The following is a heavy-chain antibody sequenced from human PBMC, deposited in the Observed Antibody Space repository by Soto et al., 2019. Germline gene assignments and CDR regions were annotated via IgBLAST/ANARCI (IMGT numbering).Heavy chain of an antibody. CDR1: GYTFTSYA. CDR3: ARDQDIVVVPAAIAGWFDP. V-gene: IGHV1-3*01. CDR2: INAGNGNT. J-gene: IGHJ5*02. Sequence: ASVKVSCKASGYTFTSYAMHWVRQAPGQRLEWMGWINAGNGNTKYSQKFQGRVTITRDTSASTAYMELSSLRSEDTAVYYCARDQDIVVVPAAIAGWFDPWGQGTLVTVSS. D-gene: IGHD2-2*01.